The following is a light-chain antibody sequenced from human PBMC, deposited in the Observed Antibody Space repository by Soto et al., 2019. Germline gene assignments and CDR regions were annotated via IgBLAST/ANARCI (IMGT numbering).Light chain of an antibody. CDR2: LNTDGSH. CDR1: SLQSSYA. V-gene: IGLV4-69*01. Sequence: QSVLTQSPSASASLGASVKLTCTLSSLQSSYAIAWHQQQPEKGPRYLMKLNTDGSHSKGDGIPDRFSGSTSGAECYLTISSLQSEDEADYYCQTWGTGIGVFGGGTKLTVL. J-gene: IGLJ2*01. CDR3: QTWGTGIGV.